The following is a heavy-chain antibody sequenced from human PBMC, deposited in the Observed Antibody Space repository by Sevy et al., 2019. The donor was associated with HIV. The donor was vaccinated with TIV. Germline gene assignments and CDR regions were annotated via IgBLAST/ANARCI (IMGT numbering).Heavy chain of an antibody. D-gene: IGHD6-13*01. Sequence: SETLSLTCTVSGDSLSSNDYYWAWIRQPPGKGLDWIGSTYYSGSTYYNPSLKSRVTISVDTSKNQFSLKLRSVTAADTAVYYCAREGPRIAQFDYWGQGTLVTVSS. CDR2: TYYSGST. J-gene: IGHJ4*02. CDR1: GDSLSSNDYY. V-gene: IGHV4-39*02. CDR3: AREGPRIAQFDY.